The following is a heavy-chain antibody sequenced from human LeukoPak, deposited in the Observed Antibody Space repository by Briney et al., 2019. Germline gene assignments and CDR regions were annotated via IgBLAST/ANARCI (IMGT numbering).Heavy chain of an antibody. CDR2: IYYSGST. D-gene: IGHD6-13*01. CDR1: GGSINSNSYY. J-gene: IGHJ3*02. V-gene: IGHV4-39*07. CDR3: ARVGIAAHDAFDI. Sequence: SETLSLTCTVSGGSINSNSYYWGWIRQPPGKGLEYIGSIYYSGSTYYNPSLKSRVTISVDTSKNQFSLKLSSVTAADTAVYYCARVGIAAHDAFDIWGQGTMVTVSS.